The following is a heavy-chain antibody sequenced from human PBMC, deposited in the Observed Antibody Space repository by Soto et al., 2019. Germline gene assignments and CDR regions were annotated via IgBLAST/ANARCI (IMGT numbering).Heavy chain of an antibody. CDR3: ASGYCSSTSCYIRYDGGYYGMDV. V-gene: IGHV3-30-3*01. CDR2: ISYDGSNK. D-gene: IGHD2-2*02. J-gene: IGHJ6*02. CDR1: GFTFSSYA. Sequence: GGSLRLSCAASGFTFSSYAMHWVRQAPGKGLEWVAVISYDGSNKYYADSVKGRFTISRDNSKNTLYLQMNSLRAEDTAVYYCASGYCSSTSCYIRYDGGYYGMDVWGQGTTVTVSS.